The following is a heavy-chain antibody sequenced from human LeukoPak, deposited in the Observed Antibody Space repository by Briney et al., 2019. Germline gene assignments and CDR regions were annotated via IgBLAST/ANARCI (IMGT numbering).Heavy chain of an antibody. D-gene: IGHD5-18*01. Sequence: PGGSLRLSCAASGFTFSSNYMSWVRQAPGKGVEGVSVIYRGGSTYYADSVNGRFTISRDNSKNTLYLQMNSLIAEDTAVYYCASSQDTAMVEFYWGQGTLVTVSS. CDR2: IYRGGST. V-gene: IGHV3-53*01. CDR1: GFTFSSNY. CDR3: ASSQDTAMVEFY. J-gene: IGHJ4*02.